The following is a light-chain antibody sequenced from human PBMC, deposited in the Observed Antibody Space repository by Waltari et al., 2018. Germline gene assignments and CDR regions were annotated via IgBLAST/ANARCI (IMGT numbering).Light chain of an antibody. V-gene: IGLV2-14*03. J-gene: IGLJ3*02. CDR3: NSYKSDSSGV. Sequence: QPALPQPASVSGPPGQSITISCTGTSSDIGRYKYVSWYQQHPGKAPKLLIYDVNNRPSGVSDRFSGSKSANTASLTISGLRAEDEADYYCNSYKSDSSGVFGGGTRLTVL. CDR2: DVN. CDR1: SSDIGRYKY.